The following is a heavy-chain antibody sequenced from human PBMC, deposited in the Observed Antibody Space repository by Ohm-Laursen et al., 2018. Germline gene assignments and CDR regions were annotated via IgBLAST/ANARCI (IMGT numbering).Heavy chain of an antibody. D-gene: IGHD6-19*01. CDR2: IYYSGST. CDR1: GGSISSYY. J-gene: IGHJ6*02. CDR3: ARVGYSSGWRYYYGMDV. Sequence: PSQTLSLTCTVSGGSISSYYWIWIRQPPGKGREWIGNIYYSGSTNYNPSLKSRVTISEDTSKNQFSLKLSSVTAADTAVYYCARVGYSSGWRYYYGMDVWGQGTTVTVPS. V-gene: IGHV4-59*01.